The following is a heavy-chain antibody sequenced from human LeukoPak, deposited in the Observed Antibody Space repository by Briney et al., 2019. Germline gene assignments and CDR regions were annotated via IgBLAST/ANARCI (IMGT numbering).Heavy chain of an antibody. Sequence: GGSLRLSCAASGFTFSSYWMHWVRQAPGKGLVWVSRVNPQGSVTSYTDSVKGRFTISRDNAKDALHLRMDNLRVEDTAVYYCARARWSSTGWFLGYWGQGTLVTVSS. V-gene: IGHV3-74*01. CDR3: ARARWSSTGWFLGY. D-gene: IGHD6-19*01. CDR2: VNPQGSVT. CDR1: GFTFSSYW. J-gene: IGHJ4*02.